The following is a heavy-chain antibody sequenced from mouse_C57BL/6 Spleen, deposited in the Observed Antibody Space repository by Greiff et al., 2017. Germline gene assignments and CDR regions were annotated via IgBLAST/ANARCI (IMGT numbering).Heavy chain of an antibody. Sequence: QVQLQQPGAELVMPGASVKLSCKASGYTFTSYWMHWVKQRPGQGLEWIGEIDPSDSYTNYNQKFKGKSTLTVDKSSSTAYMQLSSRTSEDSAVSYCERFGGYGGGWFADWGKGTLVTVSA. D-gene: IGHD2-2*01. CDR2: IDPSDSYT. J-gene: IGHJ3*01. CDR3: ERFGGYGGGWFAD. V-gene: IGHV1-69*01. CDR1: GYTFTSYW.